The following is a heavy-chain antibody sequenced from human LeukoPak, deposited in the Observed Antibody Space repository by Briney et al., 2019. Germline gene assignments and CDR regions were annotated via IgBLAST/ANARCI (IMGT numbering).Heavy chain of an antibody. V-gene: IGHV3-30*02. D-gene: IGHD2-2*01. CDR2: IRYDGSNK. Sequence: GGSLRLSCAASGFTFSSYGMHWVSQAPGKGLEWVAFIRYDGSNKYYADSVKGRFTISRDNSKNTLYLQMNSLRAEDTAVYYCAKDRKPAAMSVVDSFFDYWGQGTLVTVSS. CDR3: AKDRKPAAMSVVDSFFDY. CDR1: GFTFSSYG. J-gene: IGHJ4*02.